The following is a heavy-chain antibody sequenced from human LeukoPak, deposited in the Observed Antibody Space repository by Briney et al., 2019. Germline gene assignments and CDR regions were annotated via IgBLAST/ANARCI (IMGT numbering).Heavy chain of an antibody. CDR1: GFTFSSYS. D-gene: IGHD4-17*01. V-gene: IGHV3-21*01. CDR2: ISSSSSYV. Sequence: GGSLRLSCAASGFTFSSYSMNWVRQAPAKGLEWVSSISSSSSYVYYADSVKGRFTISRDNAKNSLYLQMNSLRAEDTAVYYCARDGTVTIFDYWGQGTLVTVSS. J-gene: IGHJ4*02. CDR3: ARDGTVTIFDY.